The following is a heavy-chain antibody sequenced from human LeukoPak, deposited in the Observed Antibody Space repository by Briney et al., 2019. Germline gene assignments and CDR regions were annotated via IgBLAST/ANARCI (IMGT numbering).Heavy chain of an antibody. V-gene: IGHV3-21*01. CDR2: ISSSSYI. D-gene: IGHD2-15*01. J-gene: IGHJ6*02. CDR1: GFTFSSYS. Sequence: GGSLRLSCAPSGFTFSSYSMNWVRQAPGKGLEWVSSISSSSYIYYADSVKGRFTISRDNAKNSLYLQMNSLRAEDTAVYYCARDEAASYYYYGMDVWGQGTTVTVSS. CDR3: ARDEAASYYYYGMDV.